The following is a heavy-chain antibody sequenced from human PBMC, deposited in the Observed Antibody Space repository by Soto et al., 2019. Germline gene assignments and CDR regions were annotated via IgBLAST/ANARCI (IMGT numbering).Heavy chain of an antibody. D-gene: IGHD3-22*01. J-gene: IGHJ6*02. V-gene: IGHV3-30*09. CDR1: GFTYTDFA. CDR2: ISYDGSDK. CDR3: ASRAWDSYYAIDV. Sequence: VQLVESGGGEVQPGRSLRLSCAASGFTYTDFALHWVRQAPGKGLEWVAIISYDGSDKYYADSVKGRFAISRDNPKNTPYLEMNSLRPEETAVYFCASRAWDSYYAIDVWGQGTTVTVFS.